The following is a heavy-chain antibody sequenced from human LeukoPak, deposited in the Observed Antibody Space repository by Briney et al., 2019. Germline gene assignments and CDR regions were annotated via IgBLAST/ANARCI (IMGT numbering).Heavy chain of an antibody. D-gene: IGHD5-24*01. CDR2: IYYSRST. CDR1: VGSISISSYY. J-gene: IGHJ4*02. CDR3: ARHGRGQYGDGYNP. Sequence: PSETLSLTCTVSVGSISISSYYWRWIRQPPGKGLEWIGSIYYSRSTYYNPSVKSRVTISVDTAKNQFSLKLSSVSAEDTAVYYCARHGRGQYGDGYNPWGKGTMVTVSS. V-gene: IGHV4-39*01.